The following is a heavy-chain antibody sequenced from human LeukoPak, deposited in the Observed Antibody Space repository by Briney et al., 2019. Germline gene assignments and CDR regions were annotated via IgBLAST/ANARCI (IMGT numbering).Heavy chain of an antibody. CDR2: HGTAGET. CDR3: ARGPYCSAGSCYPRDYYYCYMDV. J-gene: IGHJ6*03. D-gene: IGHD2-15*01. CDR1: GFTFSSRD. Sequence: GGSLRLSCAASGFTFSSRDMHWVRQPTGKGLEWVSTHGTAGETYYPGSVKGRFTISRENAKNSLYLQMNGLRAGDTAVYYCARGPYCSAGSCYPRDYYYCYMDVWGKGTTVTVSS. V-gene: IGHV3-13*01.